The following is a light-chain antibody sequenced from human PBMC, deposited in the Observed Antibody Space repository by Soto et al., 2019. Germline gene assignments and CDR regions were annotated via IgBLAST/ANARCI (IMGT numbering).Light chain of an antibody. CDR3: QQYNSYSRT. CDR1: QSISSW. J-gene: IGKJ1*01. CDR2: KAS. V-gene: IGKV1-5*03. Sequence: DIQMTQSPSMLSASVGDRVTITCLASQSISSWLAWYQQKPGKAPKLLIYKASSLESGVPSRFSGSGSGTEFTLTISSLQPDDFATYYCQQYNSYSRTFGQGTKVDI.